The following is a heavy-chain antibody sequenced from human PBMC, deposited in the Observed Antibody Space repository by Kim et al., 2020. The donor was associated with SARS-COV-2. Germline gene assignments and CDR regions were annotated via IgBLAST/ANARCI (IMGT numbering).Heavy chain of an antibody. V-gene: IGHV1-2*02. D-gene: IGHD3-10*01. CDR2: INPNSGGT. CDR3: ARELITMVRGVRDSLGY. J-gene: IGHJ4*02. Sequence: ASVKVSCKASGYTFTGYYMHWVRQAPGQGLEWMGWINPNSGGTNYAQKFQGRVTMTRDTSISTAYMELSRLRSYYTAVYYCARELITMVRGVRDSLGYWGQGTLVTVTS. CDR1: GYTFTGYY.